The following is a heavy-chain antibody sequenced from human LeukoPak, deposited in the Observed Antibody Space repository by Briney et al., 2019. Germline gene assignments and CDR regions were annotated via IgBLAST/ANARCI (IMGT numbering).Heavy chain of an antibody. Sequence: SETLSLTCAVYGGPFSGYYWSWIRQPPGKGLEWIGEINHSGSTNYNPSLKSRVTISVDTSKNQFSLKLSSVTAADTAVYYCARGGYYGSVEWGQGTLVTVSS. V-gene: IGHV4-34*01. CDR2: INHSGST. CDR3: ARGGYYGSVE. CDR1: GGPFSGYY. D-gene: IGHD3-10*01. J-gene: IGHJ4*02.